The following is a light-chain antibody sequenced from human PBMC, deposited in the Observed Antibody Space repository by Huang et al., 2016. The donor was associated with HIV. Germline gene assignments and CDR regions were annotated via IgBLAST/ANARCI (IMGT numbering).Light chain of an antibody. CDR3: QQYSTIPT. CDR1: QTFLYNSKSDSF. J-gene: IGKJ4*01. V-gene: IGKV4-1*01. Sequence: DIVVTQSPDSLAVSLGARVTINCKSSQTFLYNSKSDSFIAGYHQRPGQSPKLLIHGASARQSGVPERFSGSVSETNFTLTINGLQPEDVAIYFCQQYSTIPTFGGGTKVDI. CDR2: GAS.